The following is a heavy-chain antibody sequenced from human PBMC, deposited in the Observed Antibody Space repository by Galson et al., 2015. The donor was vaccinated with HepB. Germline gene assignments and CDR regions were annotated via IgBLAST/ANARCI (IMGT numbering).Heavy chain of an antibody. Sequence: SLRLSCAASGFTFSTYSMNWVRQAPGKGLEWVSYISSSSSSIYYADSVKGRFTISRDNAKNSLYLQMNSLRDEDTAVYYCARDAVEDYDFWSGPYCDYWGQGTLVTVSS. CDR1: GFTFSTYS. CDR3: ARDAVEDYDFWSGPYCDY. J-gene: IGHJ4*02. CDR2: ISSSSSSI. D-gene: IGHD3-3*01. V-gene: IGHV3-48*02.